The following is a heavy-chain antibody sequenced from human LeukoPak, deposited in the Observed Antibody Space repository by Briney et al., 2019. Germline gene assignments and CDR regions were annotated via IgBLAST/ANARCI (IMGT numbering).Heavy chain of an antibody. CDR2: ISDSGGNT. V-gene: IGHV3-23*01. Sequence: PGGSLRLSCAASGFTFNTYAMSWVRQAPWERLQWVSGISDSGGNTYYADSVRGRFTISRDNSKNTLYLQMNSLRAEDTAVYYCAKVADYCSSTSCYMGYWGQGTLVTVSS. CDR1: GFTFNTYA. CDR3: AKVADYCSSTSCYMGY. D-gene: IGHD2-2*02. J-gene: IGHJ4*02.